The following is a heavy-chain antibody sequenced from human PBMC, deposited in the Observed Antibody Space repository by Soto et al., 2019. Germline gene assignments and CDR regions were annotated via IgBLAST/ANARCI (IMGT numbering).Heavy chain of an antibody. V-gene: IGHV4-61*08. D-gene: IGHD5-12*01. CDR2: IYYSGST. J-gene: IGHJ4*02. CDR1: GGSISSGGYY. CDR3: ARAYGGYADY. Sequence: SETLSLTCNVSGGSISSGGYYWTWIRQHPGKGLEWIGYIYYSGSTNYNPSLKSRVTISVDTSKNQFSLKLSSVTAADTAVYYCARAYGGYADYWGQGALVTVSS.